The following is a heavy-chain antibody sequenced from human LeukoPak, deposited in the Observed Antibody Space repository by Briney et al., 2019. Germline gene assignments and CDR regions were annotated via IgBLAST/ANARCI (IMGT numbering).Heavy chain of an antibody. CDR3: AGGANYYDSSGYYY. D-gene: IGHD3-22*01. Sequence: GGSLRLSCAASGFTFSDYYMSWIRQAPGKGLEWVSYISSSGSTIYYADSVKGRFTISRDNAKNSLYLQMNSLGAEDTAVYYCAGGANYYDSSGYYYWGQGTLVTVSS. CDR2: ISSSGSTI. V-gene: IGHV3-11*01. J-gene: IGHJ4*02. CDR1: GFTFSDYY.